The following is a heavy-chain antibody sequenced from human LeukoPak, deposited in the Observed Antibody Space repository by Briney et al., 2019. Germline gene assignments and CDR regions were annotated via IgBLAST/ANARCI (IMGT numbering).Heavy chain of an antibody. CDR2: IYYSGST. D-gene: IGHD3-3*01. CDR3: ARGPPYYDFWSGYYTKGYYYGMDV. CDR1: GGSISSYY. Sequence: SETLSLTCTVSGGSISSYYWSWIRQPPGKGLEWIGYIYYSGSTNYNPSLKSRVTISVDTSKNQFSQRLSSVTAADTAVYYCARGPPYYDFWSGYYTKGYYYGMDVWGQGTTVTVSS. V-gene: IGHV4-59*01. J-gene: IGHJ6*02.